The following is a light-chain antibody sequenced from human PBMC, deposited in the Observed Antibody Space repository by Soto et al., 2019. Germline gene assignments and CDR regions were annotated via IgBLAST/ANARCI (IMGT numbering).Light chain of an antibody. J-gene: IGKJ2*01. Sequence: DIQLAQSPSFLSASVGDKVIITCRASQAISPYLVWYQQKPGKAPKLLIYAASTLQSGVPSRFSGSASGTEFTLTIDSLQPDDFATYYCQQLHTYPHTFGQGTKLEIK. CDR2: AAS. V-gene: IGKV1-9*01. CDR3: QQLHTYPHT. CDR1: QAISPY.